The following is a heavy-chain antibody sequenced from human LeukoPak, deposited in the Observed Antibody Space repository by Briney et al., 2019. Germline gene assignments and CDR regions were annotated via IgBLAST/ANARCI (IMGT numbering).Heavy chain of an antibody. V-gene: IGHV3-49*03. CDR1: GFTFGDYA. D-gene: IGHD3-22*01. J-gene: IGHJ4*02. Sequence: GRSLRLSCTASGFTFGDYAMSWFRQAPGKGLEWVGFIRSKAYGGTTEYAASVKGRFTISRDDSKSIAYLQMNSLKTEDTAVYYCTSVYYYDSSGAYWGQGTLVTVSS. CDR3: TSVYYYDSSGAY. CDR2: IRSKAYGGTT.